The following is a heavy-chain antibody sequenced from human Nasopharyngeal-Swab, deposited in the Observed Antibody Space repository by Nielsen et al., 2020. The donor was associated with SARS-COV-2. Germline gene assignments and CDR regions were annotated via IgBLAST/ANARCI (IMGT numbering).Heavy chain of an antibody. Sequence: SETLSPTCTVSGYSISSGYYWGWIRQPPGKGLEWIGSIYHSGSTYYNPSLKIRVTISVDTSKNQFSLKLTSVTAADTAVYYCARDIVVVPAALSQYYFDYWGQGTLVTVSS. D-gene: IGHD2-2*01. CDR2: IYHSGST. V-gene: IGHV4-38-2*02. J-gene: IGHJ4*02. CDR1: GYSISSGYY. CDR3: ARDIVVVPAALSQYYFDY.